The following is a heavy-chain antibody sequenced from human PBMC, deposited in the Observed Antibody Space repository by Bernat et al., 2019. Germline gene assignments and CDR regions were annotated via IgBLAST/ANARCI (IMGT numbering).Heavy chain of an antibody. CDR2: TYYSGST. V-gene: IGHV4-39*01. J-gene: IGHJ6*02. CDR1: GGSSSSSSYY. Sequence: QLQLQESGPGLVKPSETLSLTCTVSGGSSSSSSYYWGWIRQPPGKGLEWMGSTYYSGSTYYNQALKSRVTISVDTSKNQFSLKLSSVTAADQAVYYCARHETALDCSGYYLDYYGMDVWGQRTTVTVSS. CDR3: ARHETALDCSGYYLDYYGMDV. D-gene: IGHD3-22*01.